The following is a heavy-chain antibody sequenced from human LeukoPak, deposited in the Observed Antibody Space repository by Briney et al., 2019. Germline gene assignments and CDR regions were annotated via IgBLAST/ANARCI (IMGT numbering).Heavy chain of an antibody. CDR1: GGSFSGYY. Sequence: SQTLSLTCAVYGGSFSGYYWSWIRQPPGKGLEWIGEINHSGSTNYNPSLKSRVTISVDTSKNQFSLKLSSVTAADTAVYYCARGDDYVWGSYTTYFDYWGQGTLVTVSS. J-gene: IGHJ4*02. D-gene: IGHD3-16*01. V-gene: IGHV4-34*09. CDR3: ARGDDYVWGSYTTYFDY. CDR2: INHSGST.